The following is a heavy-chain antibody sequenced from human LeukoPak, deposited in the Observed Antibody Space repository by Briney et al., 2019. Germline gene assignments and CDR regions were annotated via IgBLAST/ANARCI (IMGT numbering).Heavy chain of an antibody. CDR2: ISGSGDST. CDR1: GFTFSSYA. Sequence: GGSLRLSCAASGFTFSSYAMSWVRQAPGKGLEWVSAISGSGDSTYYADSVKGRFTSSRDNSKNTLYLQMNSLRAEDTAVYYCARKQLLRTPLDAFDIWGQGTMVTVSS. D-gene: IGHD1-1*01. CDR3: ARKQLLRTPLDAFDI. J-gene: IGHJ3*02. V-gene: IGHV3-23*01.